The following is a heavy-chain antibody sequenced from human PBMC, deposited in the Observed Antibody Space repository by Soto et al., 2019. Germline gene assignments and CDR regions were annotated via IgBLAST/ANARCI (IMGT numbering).Heavy chain of an antibody. CDR1: GYTFTSYD. V-gene: IGHV1-3*01. Sequence: ASVKVSCKXSGYTFTSYDMHWVRQAPGQRLEWMGWINAGNGNTNYAQKLQGRVTMTTDTSTSTAYMELRSLRSDDTAVYYCARTYAYTGAYNSGWSDFFESWGQGTLVTVSS. CDR2: INAGNGNT. D-gene: IGHD6-19*01. J-gene: IGHJ4*02. CDR3: ARTYAYTGAYNSGWSDFFES.